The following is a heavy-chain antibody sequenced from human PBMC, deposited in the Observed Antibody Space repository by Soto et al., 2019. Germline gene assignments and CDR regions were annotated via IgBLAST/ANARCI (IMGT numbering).Heavy chain of an antibody. J-gene: IGHJ4*02. CDR2: INWNSGSI. Sequence: GGSLRLSCAASGFTFDDYAMHWVRQAPGKGLEWVSGINWNSGSIGYADSVKGRFTISRDNAKNSLYLQMNSLRTEDTALYYCAKGYNDDRSVNPDYWGQGTLVTVSS. CDR1: GFTFDDYA. CDR3: AKGYNDDRSVNPDY. V-gene: IGHV3-9*01. D-gene: IGHD3-22*01.